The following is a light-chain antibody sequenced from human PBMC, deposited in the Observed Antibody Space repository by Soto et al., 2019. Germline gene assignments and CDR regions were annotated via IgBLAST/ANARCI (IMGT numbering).Light chain of an antibody. CDR2: AAS. J-gene: IGKJ2*01. V-gene: IGKV1-39*01. CDR1: QSISNY. CDR3: QQSYSTPRT. Sequence: DIQMTQSPSSLSASVGGRVTITCRAGQSISNYLNWYQQKPGKAPKRLSYAASSLQSEVPSRFSGSGSGTDFTLTISSLQPEDVATYYCQQSYSTPRTFGQGTKREIK.